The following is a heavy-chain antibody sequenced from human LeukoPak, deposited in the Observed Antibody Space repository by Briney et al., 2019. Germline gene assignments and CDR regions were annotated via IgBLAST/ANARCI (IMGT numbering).Heavy chain of an antibody. Sequence: GGSLRLSCAASGFTFDDYAMHWVRQAPGKGLEWVSGISWNSGSIGYADSVKGRFTISRDNAKNSLYLQMNSLRAEDTALYYCAKETRGAFDIWGQGTMVTVSS. D-gene: IGHD1-14*01. CDR1: GFTFDDYA. J-gene: IGHJ3*02. CDR3: AKETRGAFDI. CDR2: ISWNSGSI. V-gene: IGHV3-9*01.